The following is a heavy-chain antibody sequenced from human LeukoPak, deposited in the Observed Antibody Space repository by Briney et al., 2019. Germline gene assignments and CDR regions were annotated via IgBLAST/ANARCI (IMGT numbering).Heavy chain of an antibody. CDR1: GGSISSSYSY. CDR2: IYYSGST. V-gene: IGHV4-39*07. CDR3: ARRKVVVAARNWFDP. D-gene: IGHD2-15*01. Sequence: PSETLSLTCTVSGGSISSSYSYWGWIRQPPGKGLEWIGSIYYSGSTYYNPSLKSRVTISVDTSKNQFSLKLSSVTAADTAVYYCARRKVVVAARNWFDPWGQGTLVTVSS. J-gene: IGHJ5*02.